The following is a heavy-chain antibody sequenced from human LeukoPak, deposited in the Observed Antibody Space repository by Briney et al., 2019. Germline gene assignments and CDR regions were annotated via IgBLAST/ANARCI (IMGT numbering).Heavy chain of an antibody. Sequence: SSETLSLTCSGFGDSFNEYYWNWVRQPPGKGLQWIGYIYHNGNSNYNPSLKGRLTISVDTAKNQFSLKLTSVTAADTAVYYCARDGGLQSHFDYWGQGALVTVSS. J-gene: IGHJ4*02. CDR3: ARDGGLQSHFDY. V-gene: IGHV4-59*01. CDR2: IYHNGNS. CDR1: GDSFNEYY. D-gene: IGHD5-24*01.